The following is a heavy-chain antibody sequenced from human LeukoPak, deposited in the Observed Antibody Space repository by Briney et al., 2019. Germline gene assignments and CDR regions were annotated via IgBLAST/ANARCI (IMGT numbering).Heavy chain of an antibody. CDR1: GGSIGSYY. V-gene: IGHV4-59*08. CDR2: IYYSGST. D-gene: IGHD6-13*01. J-gene: IGHJ4*02. CDR3: ARFGAAAALVDY. Sequence: PSETLSLTCTVSGGSIGSYYWNWIRQPPGKGLEWIGYIYYSGSTNYNPSLKSRATISVDTSKNQFSLKLSSVTAADTAVYYCARFGAAAALVDYWGQGTLVTVSS.